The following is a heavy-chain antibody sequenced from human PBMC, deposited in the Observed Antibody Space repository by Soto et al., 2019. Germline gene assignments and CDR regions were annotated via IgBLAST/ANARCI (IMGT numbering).Heavy chain of an antibody. CDR2: ISYDGSNK. Sequence: GGSLRLSCAASGFTFSSYAMHWVRQAPGKGLEWVAVISYDGSNKYYADSVKGRFTISRDNSKNTLYLQMNSLRAEDTAVYYCARDTLIVGAGGGFDYWGQGTLVTVSS. J-gene: IGHJ4*02. D-gene: IGHD1-26*01. CDR3: ARDTLIVGAGGGFDY. V-gene: IGHV3-30-3*01. CDR1: GFTFSSYA.